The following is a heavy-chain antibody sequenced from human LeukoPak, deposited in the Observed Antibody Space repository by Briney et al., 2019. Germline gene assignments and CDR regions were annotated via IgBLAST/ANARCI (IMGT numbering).Heavy chain of an antibody. D-gene: IGHD6-13*01. CDR1: GFTFSSYG. CDR3: ARATSSSWYKGTPTDYYFDY. V-gene: IGHV3-33*01. CDR2: IWYDGSNK. J-gene: IGHJ4*02. Sequence: GGSLRLSCAASGFTFSSYGMHWVRQAPGKGLEWVAVIWYDGSNKYYADSVKGRFTISRDNSKNTLYLQMNSLRAEDTAVYYCARATSSSWYKGTPTDYYFDYWGRGTLVTVSS.